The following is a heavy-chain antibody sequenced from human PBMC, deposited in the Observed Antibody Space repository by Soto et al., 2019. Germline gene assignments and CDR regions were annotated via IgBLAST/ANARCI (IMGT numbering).Heavy chain of an antibody. V-gene: IGHV4-31*03. D-gene: IGHD3-10*01. CDR1: GGSISSGGYY. J-gene: IGHJ6*03. Sequence: SETLPLTCTVSGGSISSGGYYWSWIRQHPGKGLEWIGYIYYSGSTYYNPSLKSRVTISVDTSKNQFSLKLSSVTAADTAVYYCAREVDYGSGSPSKISYMDVWGKGTTVTVSS. CDR3: AREVDYGSGSPSKISYMDV. CDR2: IYYSGST.